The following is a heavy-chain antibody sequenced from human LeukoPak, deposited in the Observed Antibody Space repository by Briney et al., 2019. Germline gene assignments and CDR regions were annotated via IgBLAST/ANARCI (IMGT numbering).Heavy chain of an antibody. J-gene: IGHJ4*02. CDR2: IYPGDSDT. CDR1: GYSFTTNW. V-gene: IGHV5-51*01. D-gene: IGHD3-10*01. Sequence: GESLKISCKGSGYSFTTNWIGWVRQMPGKGLEWMGNIYPGDSDTRYSPSSRGQVTISVDKSITTAYLQWSSLKASDAAIYYCARQFAGYFDFWGQGTLVTVSS. CDR3: ARQFAGYFDF.